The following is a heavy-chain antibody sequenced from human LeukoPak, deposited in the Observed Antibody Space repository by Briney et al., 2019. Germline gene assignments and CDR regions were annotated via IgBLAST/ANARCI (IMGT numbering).Heavy chain of an antibody. D-gene: IGHD3-9*01. V-gene: IGHV1-2*02. CDR2: INPNSGDT. CDR1: GYTFTGYY. CDR3: ASPGSSYDILTGPGYCDY. J-gene: IGHJ4*02. Sequence: ASVKVSCKASGYTFTGYYMHWVRQAPGQGLEWMGWINPNSGDTNYAQKFQGRVTMTRDTSISTAYMDLSRLTSDDTAVYYCASPGSSYDILTGPGYCDYWAREPWSPSPQ.